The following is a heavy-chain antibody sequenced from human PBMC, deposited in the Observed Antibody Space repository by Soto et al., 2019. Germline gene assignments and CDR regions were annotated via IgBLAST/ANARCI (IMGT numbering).Heavy chain of an antibody. CDR2: ITGNGGT. CDR3: AKDAPGSGWLSDY. V-gene: IGHV3-23*01. CDR1: GFTFRIYA. J-gene: IGHJ4*02. Sequence: EVQLLESGGGVIQPGGSRRLSCAASGFTFRIYAMSWVRQAPGKGLEWVSTITGNGGTSYADFVRGRFTISRDNSKNTLYLQMNSLRAEDTAVYYCAKDAPGSGWLSDYWGQGTLVTVSS. D-gene: IGHD3-22*01.